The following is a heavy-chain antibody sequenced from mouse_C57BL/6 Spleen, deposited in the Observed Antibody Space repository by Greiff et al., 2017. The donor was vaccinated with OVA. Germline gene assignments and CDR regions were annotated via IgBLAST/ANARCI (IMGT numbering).Heavy chain of an antibody. V-gene: IGHV5-12*01. Sequence: EVHLVESGGGLVQPGGSLKLSCAASGFTFSDYYMYWVRQTPEKRLEWVAYISNGGGSTYYPDTVKGRFTISRDNAKNTLYLQMSRLKSEDTAMYYCARHDSYDGYYRAMDYWGQGTSVTVSS. J-gene: IGHJ4*01. CDR2: ISNGGGST. D-gene: IGHD2-3*01. CDR3: ARHDSYDGYYRAMDY. CDR1: GFTFSDYY.